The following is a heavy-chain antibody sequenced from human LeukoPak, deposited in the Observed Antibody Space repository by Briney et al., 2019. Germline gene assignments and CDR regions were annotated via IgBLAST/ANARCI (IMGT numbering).Heavy chain of an antibody. V-gene: IGHV4-39*07. J-gene: IGHJ4*02. D-gene: IGHD3-10*01. CDR1: GGSISSSSYY. CDR2: IYYSGST. CDR3: ARVPIYYGSGSYYRPSYYFDY. Sequence: PSETLSLTCTVSGGSISSSSYYWGWIRQPPGKGLEWIGSIYYSGSTYYNPSLKSRVTISVDTSKNQFSLKLSSVTAADTAVYYCARVPIYYGSGSYYRPSYYFDYWGQGTLVTVSS.